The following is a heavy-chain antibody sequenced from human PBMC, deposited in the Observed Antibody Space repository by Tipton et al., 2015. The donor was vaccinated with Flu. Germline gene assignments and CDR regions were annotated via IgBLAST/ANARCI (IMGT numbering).Heavy chain of an antibody. CDR2: IYYRGST. CDR3: ARRDFSNYVSEPKNWFDS. V-gene: IGHV4-31*03. Sequence: LRLSCSVSGGSFSDGGYYWTWIRHLPGKGLEWIGYIYYRGSTYYNPSLLSRVSISQDTSKSQFSLRLASVTAADTAVYFCARRDFSNYVSEPKNWFDSWGQGTLVTVSS. D-gene: IGHD4-11*01. CDR1: GGSFSDGGYY. J-gene: IGHJ5*01.